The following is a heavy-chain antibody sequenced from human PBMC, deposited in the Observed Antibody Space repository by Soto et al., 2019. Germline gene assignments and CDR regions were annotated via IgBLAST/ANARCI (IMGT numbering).Heavy chain of an antibody. J-gene: IGHJ4*02. CDR3: ARDASSNWHYFEY. Sequence: SETLSLTCIFSVGSISSGDYYCSWIRQHPWKGLEWIGYIYYSGSAYYNPSLKSRVTMSVDTSKNQFSLKLSSVTAADTAIYFCARDASSNWHYFEYWGQGTLVSVSS. CDR1: VGSISSGDYY. D-gene: IGHD6-13*01. V-gene: IGHV4-31*03. CDR2: IYYSGSA.